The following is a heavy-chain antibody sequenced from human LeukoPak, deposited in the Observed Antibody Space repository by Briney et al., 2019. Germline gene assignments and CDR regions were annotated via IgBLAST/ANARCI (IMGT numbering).Heavy chain of an antibody. V-gene: IGHV3-21*01. CDR2: IGFSTTYI. CDR3: VRDRTGFGELNYFDY. Sequence: GGSLRLSCAGSAFTFSSHTINWVRQAPGRGLEWVSCIGFSTTYIHYADSVKGRFTISRDNAKNSLYLQMNSLRAEDTAVYYCVRDRTGFGELNYFDYWGQGTLVTVSS. CDR1: AFTFSSHT. J-gene: IGHJ4*02. D-gene: IGHD3-10*01.